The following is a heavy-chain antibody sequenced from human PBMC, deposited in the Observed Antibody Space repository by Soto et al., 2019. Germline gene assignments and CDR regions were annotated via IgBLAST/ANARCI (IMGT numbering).Heavy chain of an antibody. CDR2: ISAYNGNT. J-gene: IGHJ6*03. V-gene: IGHV1-18*01. Sequence: GASVKVCCKASGYTFTSDGSSWVRQAPGQGLEWMGWISAYNGNTNYAQRLQGRVTMTTDTSTSTAYMELRSLRSDDTAVYYCARNGKTIAAAGTRSVYYYHYMDVWGKGTTVTVSS. CDR1: GYTFTSDG. D-gene: IGHD6-13*01. CDR3: ARNGKTIAAAGTRSVYYYHYMDV.